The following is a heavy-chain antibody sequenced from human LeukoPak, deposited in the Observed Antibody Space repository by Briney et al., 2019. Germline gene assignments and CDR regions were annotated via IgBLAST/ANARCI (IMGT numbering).Heavy chain of an antibody. CDR3: ARYFGGFFD. Sequence: SETLSLTCTVSGDSVSIYYWSWIRQPPGKGLEWIGYIYYRGNTNYNPSLTSRVTMAVDTSKNQFSLKLSSVTAADTAVYYCARYFGGFFDWGQGTLVTVSS. V-gene: IGHV4-59*02. CDR2: IYYRGNT. CDR1: GDSVSIYY. D-gene: IGHD3-10*01. J-gene: IGHJ4*02.